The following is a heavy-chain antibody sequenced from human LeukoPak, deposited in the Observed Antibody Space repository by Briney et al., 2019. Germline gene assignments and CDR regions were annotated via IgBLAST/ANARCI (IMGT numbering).Heavy chain of an antibody. CDR1: GGSFSGYY. D-gene: IGHD2-2*02. V-gene: IGHV4-34*01. CDR2: INHSGST. J-gene: IGHJ4*02. Sequence: SETLSLTCAVYGGSFSGYYWSWIRQPPGKGLEWIGEINHSGSTNYNPSLKSRVTISVDTSKNQFSLKLSSVTAADTAVYYCARGRRYCSSTSCSTRDYFDYWGQGTLVTVSS. CDR3: ARGRRYCSSTSCSTRDYFDY.